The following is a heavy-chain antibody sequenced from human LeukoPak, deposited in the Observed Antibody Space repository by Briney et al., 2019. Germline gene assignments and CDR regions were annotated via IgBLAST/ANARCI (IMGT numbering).Heavy chain of an antibody. V-gene: IGHV4-61*02. CDR2: IYTSGST. D-gene: IGHD3-16*01. Sequence: PSQTLSLTCTVSGGSISSGSYYWSWIRQPAGKGLEWIGRIYTSGSTYYKPSLKSRATISVDSSKNQFSLKLSSVTAAETAVYYCARLYPYVSPLWDQGTLVTVSS. J-gene: IGHJ4*02. CDR1: GGSISSGSYY. CDR3: ARLYPYVSPL.